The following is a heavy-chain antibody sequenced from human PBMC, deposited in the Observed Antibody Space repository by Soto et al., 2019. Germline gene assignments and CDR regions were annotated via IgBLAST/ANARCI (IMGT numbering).Heavy chain of an antibody. CDR2: ISNSGSGR. CDR3: AKDHWGSY. Sequence: EVQLVESGGGLVQPGGSLRLSCAASGFTFSTYAMSWVRQAPGKGLEWVSAISNSGSGRYYASSVKGRFAISRDNSKSTLFLLMNSLRAEDTAVYYCAKDHWGSYSGQGTLVTVSS. CDR1: GFTFSTYA. D-gene: IGHD3-16*01. V-gene: IGHV3-23*04. J-gene: IGHJ4*02.